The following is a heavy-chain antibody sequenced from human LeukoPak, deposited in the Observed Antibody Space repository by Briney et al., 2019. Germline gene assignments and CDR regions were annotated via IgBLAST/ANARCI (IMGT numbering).Heavy chain of an antibody. Sequence: PSETLSLTCTVSGGSISSSSYYWGWIRQPPGKGLEWIGSIYYSGSTYYNPPLKSRVTISVDTSKNQFSLKLSSVTAADTAVYYCARQGVAGTNYFDYWGQGTLVTVSS. D-gene: IGHD6-19*01. CDR2: IYYSGST. CDR1: GGSISSSSYY. J-gene: IGHJ4*02. V-gene: IGHV4-39*01. CDR3: ARQGVAGTNYFDY.